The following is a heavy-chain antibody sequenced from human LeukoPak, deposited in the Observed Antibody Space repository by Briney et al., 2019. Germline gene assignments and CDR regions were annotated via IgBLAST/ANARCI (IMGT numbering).Heavy chain of an antibody. Sequence: SETLSLTCTVSGGSISSYYWSWIRQPPGKGLEWIGYIYYSGSTNYNPSLKSRVTISVDTSKNQFSLKLGSVTAADTAVYFCARGTGWFAYWGQGTLVTVSS. CDR2: IYYSGST. CDR1: GGSISSYY. CDR3: ARGTGWFAY. V-gene: IGHV4-59*01. J-gene: IGHJ5*01. D-gene: IGHD1-1*01.